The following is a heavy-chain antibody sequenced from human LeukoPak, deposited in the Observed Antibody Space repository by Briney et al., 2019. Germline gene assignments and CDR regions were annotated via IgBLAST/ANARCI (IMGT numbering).Heavy chain of an antibody. CDR1: GFTFSSYA. Sequence: GSLRLSCAASGFTFSSYAMSWVRQAPGKGLEWVSAISGSGGSTYYADSVKGRFTISRDNSKNTLYLQMNSLRAEDTAVYYCAKVPTGVRYFDWLPPDNNWFDPWGQGTLVTVSS. J-gene: IGHJ5*02. V-gene: IGHV3-23*01. D-gene: IGHD3-9*01. CDR3: AKVPTGVRYFDWLPPDNNWFDP. CDR2: ISGSGGST.